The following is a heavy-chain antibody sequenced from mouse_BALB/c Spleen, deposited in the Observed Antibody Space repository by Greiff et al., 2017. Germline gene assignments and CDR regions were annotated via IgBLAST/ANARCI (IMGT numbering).Heavy chain of an antibody. J-gene: IGHJ2*01. V-gene: IGHV5-12-1*01. CDR2: ISSGGGST. D-gene: IGHD2-14*01. CDR3: ARHGYRCRFDY. CDR1: GFAFSSYD. Sequence: DVQLVESGGGLVKPGGSLKLSCAASGFAFSSYDMSWVRQTPEKRLEWVAYISSGGGSTYYPDTVKGRFTISRDNAKNTLYLQMSSLKSEDTAMYYCARHGYRCRFDYWGQGTTLTVSS.